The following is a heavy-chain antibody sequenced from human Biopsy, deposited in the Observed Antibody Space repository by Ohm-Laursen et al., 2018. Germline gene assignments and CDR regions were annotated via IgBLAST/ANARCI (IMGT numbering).Heavy chain of an antibody. V-gene: IGHV3-21*01. D-gene: IGHD1-1*01. J-gene: IGHJ4*02. Sequence: SLSLSCAASGSTLCYYSMTWVRQAPGKGLEWVSSIRSGCDYMFYADSVMGRFTISRDNAKNSLYLQMNSLIAEDTAVYYCARDQRGPSLLEAKLTPNYFDYWGRGTLVTVSS. CDR2: IRSGCDYM. CDR3: ARDQRGPSLLEAKLTPNYFDY. CDR1: GSTLCYYS.